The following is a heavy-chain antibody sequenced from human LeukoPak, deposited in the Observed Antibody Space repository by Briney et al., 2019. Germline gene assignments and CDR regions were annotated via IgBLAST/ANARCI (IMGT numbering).Heavy chain of an antibody. V-gene: IGHV1-69*04. D-gene: IGHD1-1*01. CDR3: ARGRVSRVLDPYYFDY. CDR2: IIPIFGIA. CDR1: GGTFSSYA. Sequence: GASVKVSCKASGGTFSSYAISWVRQAPGQGLEWMGRIIPIFGIANYAQKFQGRVTITADKSTSTAYMELSSLRSEDTAVYYCARGRVSRVLDPYYFDYWGQGTLVTVSS. J-gene: IGHJ4*02.